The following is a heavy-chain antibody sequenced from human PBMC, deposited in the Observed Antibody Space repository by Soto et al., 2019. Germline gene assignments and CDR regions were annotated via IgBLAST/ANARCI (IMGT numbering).Heavy chain of an antibody. CDR2: IYYSGST. V-gene: IGHV4-39*01. CDR3: ARQNTIAARPGVSHNRFDY. J-gene: IGHJ4*02. Sequence: QLQLQESGPGLVKPSETLSLTCTVSGGSISSSSYYWGWIRQPPGKGLEWIGSIYYSGSTYYNPSLKSRVTISVDTSKNQFSLKLSSVTAADTAVYYCARQNTIAARPGVSHNRFDYWGQGTLVTVSS. D-gene: IGHD6-6*01. CDR1: GGSISSSSYY.